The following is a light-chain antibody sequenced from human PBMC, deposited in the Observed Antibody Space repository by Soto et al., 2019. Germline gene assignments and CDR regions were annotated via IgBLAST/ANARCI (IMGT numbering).Light chain of an antibody. CDR2: EGS. J-gene: IGLJ2*01. V-gene: IGLV2-23*03. CDR1: SSDVGSYNL. CDR3: CSYAGSSTFRV. Sequence: QSVLPRPASVSGSHGQSITISCTGTSSDVGSYNLVSWYQQHPGKAPKLMIYEGSKRPSGVSNRFSGSKSGNTASLTISGLQAEDEADYYCCSYAGSSTFRVFGGGTKLTVL.